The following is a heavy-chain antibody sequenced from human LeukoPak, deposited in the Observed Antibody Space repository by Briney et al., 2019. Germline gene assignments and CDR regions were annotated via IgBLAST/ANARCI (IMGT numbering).Heavy chain of an antibody. Sequence: ASVKVSCKASGGTFSSYAISWVRQAPGQGLEWMGRIIPILGIANYAQKFQGRVTITADKSTGTAYMELSSLRSEDTAVYYCASQGRFGELKWFDPWGQGTLVTVSS. J-gene: IGHJ5*02. CDR3: ASQGRFGELKWFDP. D-gene: IGHD3-10*01. CDR2: IIPILGIA. V-gene: IGHV1-69*04. CDR1: GGTFSSYA.